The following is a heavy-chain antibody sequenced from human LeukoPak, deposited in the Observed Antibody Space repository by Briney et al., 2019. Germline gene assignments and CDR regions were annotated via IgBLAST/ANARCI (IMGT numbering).Heavy chain of an antibody. Sequence: ASVKVSCKASGFTFTGYYIHWVRQAPGQGLEWMGGIIPIFGTANYAQKFQGRVTITADESTSTAYMELSSLRSEDTAVYYCARDNYYDKPHGMDVWGQGTTVTVSS. CDR2: IIPIFGTA. CDR3: ARDNYYDKPHGMDV. J-gene: IGHJ6*02. V-gene: IGHV1-69*13. CDR1: GFTFTGYY. D-gene: IGHD3-22*01.